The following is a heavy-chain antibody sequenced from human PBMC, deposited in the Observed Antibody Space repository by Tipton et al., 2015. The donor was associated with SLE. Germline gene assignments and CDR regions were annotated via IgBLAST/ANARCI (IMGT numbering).Heavy chain of an antibody. Sequence: TLSLTCTVSGGSISSDYWTWIRQPPGKGLEWIGSIFYTGSTTYNPSLKSRLTMSVDTPKNQFSLKLTSVTAADTAVYYCARHGYEEYFDYWGQGTLVTVSS. V-gene: IGHV4-59*01. CDR2: IFYTGST. D-gene: IGHD5-18*01. CDR3: ARHGYEEYFDY. CDR1: GGSISSDY. J-gene: IGHJ4*02.